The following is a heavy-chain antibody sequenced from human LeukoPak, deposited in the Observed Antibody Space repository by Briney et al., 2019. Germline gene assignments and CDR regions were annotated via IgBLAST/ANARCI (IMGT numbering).Heavy chain of an antibody. CDR1: GFTFDDYA. CDR2: ISWNSGSI. CDR3: AKAAAAHGGYFDY. D-gene: IGHD6-13*01. J-gene: IGHJ4*02. Sequence: GRSLRLSCAASGFTFDDYAMHWVRQAPGKGLEWVSGISWNSGSIGYADSVKGQFTISRDNAKNSLYLQMNSLRAEDTALYYCAKAAAAHGGYFDYWGQGTLVTVSS. V-gene: IGHV3-9*01.